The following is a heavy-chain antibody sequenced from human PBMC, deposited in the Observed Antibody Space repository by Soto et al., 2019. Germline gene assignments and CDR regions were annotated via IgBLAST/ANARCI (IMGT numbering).Heavy chain of an antibody. CDR2: ISSTSSAI. D-gene: IGHD2-15*01. CDR3: ARGCGCSSESCYFTS. CDR1: GFTFGSYS. Sequence: DVQLVESGGGLVQPGGSLTLSCAASGFTFGSYSMNWVRQAPGKGLEWVSYISSTSSAIWYADSLKGRFIISRDNAENSLYLQMHSLRAEDTAVYFCARGCGCSSESCYFTSWGQGTLLTVSS. V-gene: IGHV3-48*04. J-gene: IGHJ5*02.